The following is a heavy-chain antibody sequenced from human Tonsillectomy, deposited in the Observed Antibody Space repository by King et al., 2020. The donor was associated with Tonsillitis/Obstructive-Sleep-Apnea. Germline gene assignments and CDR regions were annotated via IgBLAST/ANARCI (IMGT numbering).Heavy chain of an antibody. Sequence: DVQLVQSGGGLVKPGGSLRLSCAASGFTFSNAWMSWVRQAPGKGLEWVGRIKSKTDGGTTDYAAPVKGRFTISRDDSKNTLYLQMNSLKTEDPAVYYCTTLDFWSGYYKDYFDYWGQGTLVTVSS. CDR3: TTLDFWSGYYKDYFDY. J-gene: IGHJ4*02. CDR2: IKSKTDGGTT. D-gene: IGHD3-3*01. CDR1: GFTFSNAW. V-gene: IGHV3-15*01.